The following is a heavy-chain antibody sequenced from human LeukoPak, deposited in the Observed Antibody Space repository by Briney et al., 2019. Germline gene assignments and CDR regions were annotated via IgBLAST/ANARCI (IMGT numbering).Heavy chain of an antibody. CDR3: ARETQYYYDSSGYYSTASDAFDI. Sequence: GRSLRLSCAASGFTFSSYGMHWVGQAPGKGLEWVAVIWYDGSNKYYADSVKGRFTISRDNSKNTLYLQMNSLRAEDTAVYYCARETQYYYDSSGYYSTASDAFDIWGQGTMVTVSS. V-gene: IGHV3-33*01. CDR2: IWYDGSNK. J-gene: IGHJ3*02. CDR1: GFTFSSYG. D-gene: IGHD3-22*01.